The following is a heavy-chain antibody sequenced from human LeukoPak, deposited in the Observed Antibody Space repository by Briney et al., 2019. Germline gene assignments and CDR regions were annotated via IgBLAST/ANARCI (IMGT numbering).Heavy chain of an antibody. CDR1: GYTFTCYY. CDR2: INPNSGGT. Sequence: ASVTVSCKASGYTFTCYYMHWVRQAPGQGLEWMGWINPNSGGTNYAQKFQGRVTMTRDTSISTAYMELSRLRSDDTAVYYCAREYCSGGSCYSGWFDPWGQGTLVTVSS. V-gene: IGHV1-2*02. D-gene: IGHD2-15*01. CDR3: AREYCSGGSCYSGWFDP. J-gene: IGHJ5*02.